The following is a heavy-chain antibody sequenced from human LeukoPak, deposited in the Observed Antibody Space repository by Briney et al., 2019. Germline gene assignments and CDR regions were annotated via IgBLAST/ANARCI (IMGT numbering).Heavy chain of an antibody. CDR1: GGSISSGGYY. CDR3: VRELADDAFDI. J-gene: IGHJ3*02. V-gene: IGHV4-31*03. Sequence: SETLSLTCTVSGGSISSGGYYWSWIRQHPGKGLEWIGYIYYSGSTYYNPSLKSRVTISVDTSKNQFSLKLSPVTAADTAVYYCVRELADDAFDIWGQGTMVTVSS. CDR2: IYYSGST.